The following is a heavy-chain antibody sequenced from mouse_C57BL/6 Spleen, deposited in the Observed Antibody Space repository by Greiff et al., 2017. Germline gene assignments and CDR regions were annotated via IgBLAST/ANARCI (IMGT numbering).Heavy chain of an antibody. Sequence: VQLQQPGAELVRPGTSVKLSCKASGYTFTSYWMHWVKQRPGQGLEWIGVIDPSDSYTNYNQKFKGKATLTVDTSSSTAYMQLSSLTSEDSAVYYCGRRNYGSAYWSFDVWGKGTRVTVS. V-gene: IGHV1-59*01. CDR1: GYTFTSYW. D-gene: IGHD1-1*01. J-gene: IGHJ1*03. CDR2: IDPSDSYT. CDR3: GRRNYGSAYWSFDV.